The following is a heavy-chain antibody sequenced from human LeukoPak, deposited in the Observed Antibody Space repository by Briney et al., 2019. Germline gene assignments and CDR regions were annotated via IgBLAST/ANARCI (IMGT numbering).Heavy chain of an antibody. CDR2: ISSSSSYI. J-gene: IGHJ4*02. CDR1: GFTFSGYS. Sequence: GGSLRLSCAASGFTFSGYSMKWGRQAPGKGLEWVSSISSSSSYIYYADSVKGRFTISRDNAKNSLYLQMNSLRAEDTAVYYCARGRVLYGSGTYYPGYVDYWGQGTLVTVSS. V-gene: IGHV3-21*01. D-gene: IGHD3-10*01. CDR3: ARGRVLYGSGTYYPGYVDY.